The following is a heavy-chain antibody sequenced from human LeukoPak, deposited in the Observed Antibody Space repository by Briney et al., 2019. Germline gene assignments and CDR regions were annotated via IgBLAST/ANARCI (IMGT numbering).Heavy chain of an antibody. D-gene: IGHD3-10*01. CDR2: VSARGDST. J-gene: IGHJ4*02. V-gene: IGHV3-23*01. CDR1: GFTFSSYA. CDR3: AKSHYYGSGSIDY. Sequence: PGGSLRLSCAAFGFTFSSYAMSWVRQAPGKGLAWISTVSARGDSTSYADSVKGRFTISRDNSKNALYLQVNSLRADDAALYYCAKSHYYGSGSIDYWGQGTLVTVSS.